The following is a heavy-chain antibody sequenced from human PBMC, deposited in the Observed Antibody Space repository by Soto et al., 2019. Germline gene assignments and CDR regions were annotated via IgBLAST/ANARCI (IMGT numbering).Heavy chain of an antibody. D-gene: IGHD2-15*01. V-gene: IGHV1-18*01. Sequence: QVQLVQSGAEVKKPGASVKVSCKASGYTFKSCGIGWVRQAPGQGLEWMGWISAYNGNTIYPQELQGRVNMTTDTSTSTAYMELGPLRSDDTAMYYCARLSGCGGGSCYLPDYWGQGTLLTVSS. CDR1: GYTFKSCG. J-gene: IGHJ4*02. CDR2: ISAYNGNT. CDR3: ARLSGCGGGSCYLPDY.